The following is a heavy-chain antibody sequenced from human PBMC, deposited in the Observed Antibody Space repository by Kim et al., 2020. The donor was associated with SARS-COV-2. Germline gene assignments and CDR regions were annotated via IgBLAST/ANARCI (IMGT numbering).Heavy chain of an antibody. CDR1: GYTFTSYG. V-gene: IGHV1-18*01. CDR2: ISAYNGNT. J-gene: IGHJ4*02. D-gene: IGHD3-10*01. Sequence: ASVKVSCKASGYTFTSYGISWVRQAPGQGLEWMGWISAYNGNTNYAQKLQGRVTMTTDTSTSTAYMELRSLRSDDTAVYYCAREPRYYYGSGSRNDYWGQGTLVTVSS. CDR3: AREPRYYYGSGSRNDY.